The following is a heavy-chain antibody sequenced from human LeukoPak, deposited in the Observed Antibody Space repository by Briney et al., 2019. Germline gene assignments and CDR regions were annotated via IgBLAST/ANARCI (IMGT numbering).Heavy chain of an antibody. V-gene: IGHV3-21*06. Sequence: GGSLRLSCGASESTFSTFNMHWVRRAPGKGLEWVSFISSSSKYIYYADSVKGRFTISRDNAKNSLYLQMNSLRAEDTAVYYCAPGGVAGDYWGQGTLVTVSS. CDR3: APGGVAGDY. CDR1: ESTFSTFN. J-gene: IGHJ4*02. D-gene: IGHD6-19*01. CDR2: ISSSSKYI.